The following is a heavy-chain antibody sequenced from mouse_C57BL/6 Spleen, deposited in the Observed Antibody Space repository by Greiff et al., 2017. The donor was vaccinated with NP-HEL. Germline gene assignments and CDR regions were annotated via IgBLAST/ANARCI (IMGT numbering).Heavy chain of an antibody. CDR2: IYPRDGST. J-gene: IGHJ4*01. D-gene: IGHD2-2*01. V-gene: IGHV1-85*01. Sequence: QVQLQQSGPELVKPGASVKLSCKASGYTFTSYAINWVKQRPGQGLEWIGWIYPRDGSTKYNEKFKGKATLTVDTSSSTAYMELHSLTSEDSAVYFCARRGVTAGDYYAMDYWGQGTSVTVSS. CDR1: GYTFTSYA. CDR3: ARRGVTAGDYYAMDY.